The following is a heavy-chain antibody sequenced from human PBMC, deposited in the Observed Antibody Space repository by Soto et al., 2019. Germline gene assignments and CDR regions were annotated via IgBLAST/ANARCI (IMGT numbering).Heavy chain of an antibody. V-gene: IGHV3-7*01. D-gene: IGHD3-3*01. CDR1: GFTVSSYW. CDR3: SIYDFWTLDY. Sequence: PGGAQRVFCEASGFTVSSYWMSWVRQAPGKGLEWVANIKQDGSEKYYVDSVKGRFTISRDNAKNSLYLQMNSLRAEDTAVYYCSIYDFWTLDYWVYGTLFTVSS. J-gene: IGHJ4*01. CDR2: IKQDGSEK.